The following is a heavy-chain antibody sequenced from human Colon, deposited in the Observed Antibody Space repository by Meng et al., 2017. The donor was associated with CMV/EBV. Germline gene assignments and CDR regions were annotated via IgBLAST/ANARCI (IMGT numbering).Heavy chain of an antibody. CDR3: ARDGGPGRWIQIFYYYYGMDV. Sequence: ASVKVSCKASGYTFTSYYMHWVRQAPGQGLEWMGIINPSGGSTSYAQKFQGRVTMTRDTSTSTVYMELSSLRSEDTAVYYCARDGGPGRWIQIFYYYYGMDVWGQGTTVTVSS. D-gene: IGHD5-24*01. CDR2: INPSGGST. CDR1: GYTFTSYY. V-gene: IGHV1-46*01. J-gene: IGHJ6*02.